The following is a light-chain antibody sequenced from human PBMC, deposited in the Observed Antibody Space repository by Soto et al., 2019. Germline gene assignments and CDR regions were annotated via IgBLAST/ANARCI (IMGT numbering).Light chain of an antibody. Sequence: TPSHSTLYGSERVRVTITCRASQTISSWLAWYQQKPGKAPKLLIYKASTLKSGVPSRFSGSGSGTEFTLTISSLQPDDFATYYCQHYNSYSEAVGQGSKVEI. J-gene: IGKJ1*01. V-gene: IGKV1-5*03. CDR1: QTISSW. CDR2: KAS. CDR3: QHYNSYSEA.